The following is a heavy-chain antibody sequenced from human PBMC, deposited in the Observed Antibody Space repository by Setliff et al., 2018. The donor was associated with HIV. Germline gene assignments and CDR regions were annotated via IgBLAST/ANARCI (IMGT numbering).Heavy chain of an antibody. CDR1: GGSISSSTYY. Sequence: SETLSLTCTVSGGSISSSTYYWGWIRQPPGKGLEWIGTIYYSGSTYYNPSLKSRFSISIYKSKNQFSLRLSSVTAADTAVYYCARQPLVSAIGFEAFDIWGQGTKVTVSS. CDR3: ARQPLVSAIGFEAFDI. CDR2: IYYSGST. J-gene: IGHJ3*02. D-gene: IGHD1-26*01. V-gene: IGHV4-39*01.